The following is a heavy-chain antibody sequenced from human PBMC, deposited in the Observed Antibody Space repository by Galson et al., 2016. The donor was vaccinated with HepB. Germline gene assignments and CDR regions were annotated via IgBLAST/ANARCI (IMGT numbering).Heavy chain of an antibody. Sequence: SLRLSCAASGFNFGGHGMHWVRQAPGRGLEWVAVISSDERDKQYGDSVKGRFTVSRDNSRNTLFLQMNSLRVEDTAIYYCPNLDCGRDCPTDYWGQGTLVTVSS. D-gene: IGHD2-21*02. CDR2: ISSDERDK. J-gene: IGHJ4*02. CDR3: PNLDCGRDCPTDY. CDR1: GFNFGGHG. V-gene: IGHV3-30*18.